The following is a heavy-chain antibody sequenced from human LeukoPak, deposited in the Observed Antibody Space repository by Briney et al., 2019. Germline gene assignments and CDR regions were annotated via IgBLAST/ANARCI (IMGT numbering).Heavy chain of an antibody. CDR3: ARDTSSRSAGYGGFDC. J-gene: IGHJ4*02. V-gene: IGHV1-18*01. D-gene: IGHD4/OR15-4a*01. Sequence: ASVKVSCKASGYTFTSYGISWVRQAPGQGLEWMGWISAYNGNTNYAQKLQGRVTMTTDTSTSTAYMELRSLRSDDTAAYYCARDTSSRSAGYGGFDCWGQGTLVTVSS. CDR2: ISAYNGNT. CDR1: GYTFTSYG.